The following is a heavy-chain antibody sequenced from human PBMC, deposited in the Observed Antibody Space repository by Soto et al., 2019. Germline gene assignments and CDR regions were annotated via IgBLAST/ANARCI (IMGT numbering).Heavy chain of an antibody. Sequence: VQLLESGGGLVQPGGSLRLSCAASGFTFGSYAMNWLRQAPGRGLECVSFISGSGRTTYYADSVKGRFTVSRDNSKNTLYLQMNSLRAEYTALYYCAKFRGPSYSYYSMDVWGKGTTVTVSS. CDR2: ISGSGRTT. V-gene: IGHV3-23*01. CDR3: AKFRGPSYSYYSMDV. D-gene: IGHD3-16*01. CDR1: GFTFGSYA. J-gene: IGHJ6*03.